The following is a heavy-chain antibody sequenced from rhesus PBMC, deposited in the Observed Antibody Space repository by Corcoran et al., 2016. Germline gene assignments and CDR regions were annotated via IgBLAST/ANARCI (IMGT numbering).Heavy chain of an antibody. CDR1: GYSISSGYY. Sequence: QVQLHESGPGLVKPSETLSLTCAVSGYSISSGYYWGWIRQPPGKGLEWLGYIGGSRGSTNYNPSLKSRVTISKDTSENQFSLKLGSVTAADPAVYYCGRHATVTAFDYWGQGVLVTVSS. D-gene: IGHD4-35*01. J-gene: IGHJ4*01. V-gene: IGHV4-99*01. CDR3: GRHATVTAFDY. CDR2: IGGSRGST.